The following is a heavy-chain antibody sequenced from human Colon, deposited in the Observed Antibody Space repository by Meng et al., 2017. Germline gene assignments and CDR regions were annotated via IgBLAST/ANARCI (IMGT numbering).Heavy chain of an antibody. J-gene: IGHJ4*02. CDR1: GFTFSNAW. CDR2: IKSKTDGGTT. V-gene: IGHV3-15*01. CDR3: TTDPLWELLTGRPFDY. Sequence: GESLKISCAASGFTFSNAWMSWVRQAPGKGLEWVGRIKSKTDGGTTDYAAPVKVRFTISRDESKNTLYLKMNSLKTEDTAVYYCTTDPLWELLTGRPFDYWGQGTLVTVSS. D-gene: IGHD1-26*01.